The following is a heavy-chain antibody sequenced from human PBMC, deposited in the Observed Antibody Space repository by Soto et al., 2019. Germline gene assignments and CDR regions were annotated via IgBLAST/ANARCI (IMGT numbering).Heavy chain of an antibody. CDR3: TRHEDLRRYSNYASYYYYGMDV. D-gene: IGHD4-4*01. Sequence: EVQLVESGGGLVQPGGSLKLSCAASGFTFSGSAMHWVRQASGKGLEWVGRIRSKANSYATAYAASVKGRFTISRDDSKNTAYLQMNSLKTEDTAVYYCTRHEDLRRYSNYASYYYYGMDVWGQGTTVTVSS. V-gene: IGHV3-73*02. CDR1: GFTFSGSA. CDR2: IRSKANSYAT. J-gene: IGHJ6*02.